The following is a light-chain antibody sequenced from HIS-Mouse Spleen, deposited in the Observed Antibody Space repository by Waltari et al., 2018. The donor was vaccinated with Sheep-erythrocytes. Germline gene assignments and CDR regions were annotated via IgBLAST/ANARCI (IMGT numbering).Light chain of an antibody. CDR2: LGS. J-gene: IGKJ2*01. CDR3: MQALQTPLT. V-gene: IGKV2-28*01. CDR1: QSLLHSNGYNY. Sequence: DIVMTQSPLSLPVTPGEPASISCRSSQSLLHSNGYNYLDWYLQTPGQSPQLLIYLGSNRASGVPDRFSGSGSCTEFTLKISRVEAEDVGVYYCMQALQTPLTFGQGTKLEIK.